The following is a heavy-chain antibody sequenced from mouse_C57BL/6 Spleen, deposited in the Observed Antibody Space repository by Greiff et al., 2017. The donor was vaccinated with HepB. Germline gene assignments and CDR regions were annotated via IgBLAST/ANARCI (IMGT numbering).Heavy chain of an antibody. D-gene: IGHD2-1*01. CDR2: IYPGGGYT. CDR1: GYTFTNYW. Sequence: QVQLQQSGAELVRPGTSVKMSCKASGYTFTNYWIGWAKQRPGHGLEWIGDIYPGGGYTNYNEKFKGKATLTADKSSSTAYMQFSSLTSEDSAIYYCARSPPLRYFDVWGTGTTVTVSS. J-gene: IGHJ1*03. V-gene: IGHV1-63*01. CDR3: ARSPPLRYFDV.